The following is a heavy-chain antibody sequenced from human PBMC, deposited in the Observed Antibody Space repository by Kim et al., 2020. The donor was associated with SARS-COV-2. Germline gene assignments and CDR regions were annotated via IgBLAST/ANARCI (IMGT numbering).Heavy chain of an antibody. CDR3: AREKRFGYFDWLWFDP. V-gene: IGHV1-46*01. CDR2: INPSGGST. D-gene: IGHD3-9*01. J-gene: IGHJ5*02. CDR1: GYTFTSYY. Sequence: ASVKVSCKASGYTFTSYYMHWVRQAPGQGLEWMGIINPSGGSTSYAQKFQGRVTMTRDTSTSTVYMELSSLRSEDTAVYYCAREKRFGYFDWLWFDPWGQGTLVTVSS.